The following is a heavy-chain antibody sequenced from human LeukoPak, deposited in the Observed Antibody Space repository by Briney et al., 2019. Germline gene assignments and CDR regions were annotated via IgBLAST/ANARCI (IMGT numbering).Heavy chain of an antibody. J-gene: IGHJ4*02. V-gene: IGHV1-2*02. CDR1: GYTFTNNW. Sequence: ASVKVSCKASGYTFTNNWMHWVRQAPGQGLEWMGWINPNSGGTNYAQKFQGRVTMTRDTSISTAYMELSRLRSDDTAVYYCARGPYSGSSVFDYWGQGTLVTVSS. D-gene: IGHD1-26*01. CDR3: ARGPYSGSSVFDY. CDR2: INPNSGGT.